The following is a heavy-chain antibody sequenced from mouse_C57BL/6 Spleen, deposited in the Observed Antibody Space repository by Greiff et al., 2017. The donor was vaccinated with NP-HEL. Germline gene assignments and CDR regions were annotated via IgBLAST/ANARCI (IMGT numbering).Heavy chain of an antibody. J-gene: IGHJ3*01. Sequence: VQLQQSGPELVKPGASVKISCKASGYAFSSSWMNWVKQRPGKGLEWIGRIYPGDGDTNYNEKFKSKATLTVDKSSSTAYMQLSSLTSEDSAVYYCARDSSYNPPCAYWGQGTLVTVSA. CDR2: IYPGDGDT. D-gene: IGHD1-3*01. CDR1: GYAFSSSW. CDR3: ARDSSYNPPCAY. V-gene: IGHV1-82*01.